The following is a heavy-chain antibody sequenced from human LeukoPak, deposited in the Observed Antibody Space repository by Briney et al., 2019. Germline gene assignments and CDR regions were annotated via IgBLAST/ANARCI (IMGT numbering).Heavy chain of an antibody. D-gene: IGHD2-2*02. J-gene: IGHJ5*02. CDR3: ARHSFGYCSSSSCYTGWFDP. CDR1: GGSFSGYY. CDR2: MYYSGST. V-gene: IGHV4-59*08. Sequence: PSETLSLTCAVYGGSFSGYYWSWIRQPPGKGLEWIGYMYYSGSTNHNPSLKSRVTISVDTSKNQFSLKLSSVTAADTAVYYCARHSFGYCSSSSCYTGWFDPWGQGTLVTVSS.